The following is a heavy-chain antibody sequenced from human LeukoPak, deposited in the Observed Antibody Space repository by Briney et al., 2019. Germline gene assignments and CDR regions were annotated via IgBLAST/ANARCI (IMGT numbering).Heavy chain of an antibody. V-gene: IGHV4-39*07. J-gene: IGHJ4*02. CDR2: IYYSGNT. CDR1: GGSIRSTTYY. D-gene: IGHD3-22*01. CDR3: ARAPHFFDTSGSRYYLDY. Sequence: SETLSLTCSVSGGSIRSTTYYWGWIRQPPGKGLEWIGSIYYSGNTYYSPSLMSRVTITVDTSKNQFSLNLSSVTAADTAVYFCARAPHFFDTSGSRYYLDYWGQGALVTVSS.